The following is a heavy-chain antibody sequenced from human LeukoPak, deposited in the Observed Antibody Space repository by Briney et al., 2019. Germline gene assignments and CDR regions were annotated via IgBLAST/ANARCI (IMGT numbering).Heavy chain of an antibody. CDR2: INVYSGST. CDR1: GYRFTTYG. Sequence: ASVKVSCKASGYRFTTYGISWVRQAPGQGLEWMAWINVYSGSTEYKADLQGRLTVATETSTTTAYMELRSLRSDDTAVYYCVFGEWSGPICSPRGDYGGHGTRV. D-gene: IGHD3-3*01. V-gene: IGHV1-18*01. CDR3: VFGEWSGPICSPRGDY. J-gene: IGHJ4*01.